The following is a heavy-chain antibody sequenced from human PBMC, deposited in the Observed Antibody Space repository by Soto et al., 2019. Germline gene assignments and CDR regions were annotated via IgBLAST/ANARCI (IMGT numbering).Heavy chain of an antibody. J-gene: IGHJ4*02. CDR2: ISGSGGST. CDR3: AKGDFGYCSSTSCPSGFPFDY. V-gene: IGHV3-23*01. CDR1: GFTFSSYA. Sequence: GGSLRLSCAASGFTFSSYAMSWVRQAPGKGLEWVSAISGSGGSTYYADSVKGRFTISRDNSKNTLYLQMNSLRAEDTAVYYCAKGDFGYCSSTSCPSGFPFDYWGQGTLVTVSS. D-gene: IGHD2-2*03.